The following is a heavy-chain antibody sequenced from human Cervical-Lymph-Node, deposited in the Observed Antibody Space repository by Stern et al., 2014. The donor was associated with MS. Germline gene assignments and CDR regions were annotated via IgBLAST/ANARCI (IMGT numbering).Heavy chain of an antibody. J-gene: IGHJ4*02. CDR2: IYPGDSDI. Sequence: EVQLVESGAEVKKPGESLKISCKVSGYSFTSYWIAWVGQMPGKGLEWMGVIYPGDSDIRYTQSFQGQVTISADKSISTAYLQWSSLKASDTAVYYCARRQGSGWFDYWGQGTLVTVSS. CDR1: GYSFTSYW. D-gene: IGHD6-19*01. CDR3: ARRQGSGWFDY. V-gene: IGHV5-51*03.